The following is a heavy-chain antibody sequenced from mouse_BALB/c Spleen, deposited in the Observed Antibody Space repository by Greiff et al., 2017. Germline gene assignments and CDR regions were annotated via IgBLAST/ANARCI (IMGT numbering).Heavy chain of an antibody. D-gene: IGHD2-3*01. V-gene: IGHV5-17*02. Sequence: EVMLVESGGGLVQPGGSRKLSCAASGFTFSSFGMHWVRQAPEKGLEWVAYISSGSSTIYYADTVKGRFTISRDNPKNTLFLQMTSLRSEDTAMYYCARDGPMDYWGQGTSVTVSS. J-gene: IGHJ4*01. CDR2: ISSGSSTI. CDR3: ARDGPMDY. CDR1: GFTFSSFG.